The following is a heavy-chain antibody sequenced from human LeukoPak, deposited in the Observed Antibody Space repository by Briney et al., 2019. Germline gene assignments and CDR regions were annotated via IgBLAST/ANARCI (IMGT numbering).Heavy chain of an antibody. CDR1: GFTFNMFW. J-gene: IGHJ4*02. CDR3: AKDEGSGTWHY. V-gene: IGHV3-7*03. CDR2: IKQDGSEE. D-gene: IGHD2-15*01. Sequence: GGSLRLSCAASGFTFNMFWMTWVRQAQGKGLEWVANIKQDGSEENYGDSVKGRFTISRDNAKNSLYLQMNSLRAEDTAVYYCAKDEGSGTWHYWGQGTLVTVSS.